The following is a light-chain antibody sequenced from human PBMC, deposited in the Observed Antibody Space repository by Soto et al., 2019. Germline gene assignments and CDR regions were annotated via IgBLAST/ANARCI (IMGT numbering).Light chain of an antibody. V-gene: IGLV3-21*02. J-gene: IGLJ1*01. CDR1: NIGSKI. Sequence: SYELTQPPSVSVAPGQTARITCGGDNIGSKIVHWYRQRPGQAPVAVVFDASDRPSGITDRISASRSGDTATLTISRVDAGDEADYYCPVWASPDEFFVFGSGTKVTVL. CDR3: PVWASPDEFFV. CDR2: DAS.